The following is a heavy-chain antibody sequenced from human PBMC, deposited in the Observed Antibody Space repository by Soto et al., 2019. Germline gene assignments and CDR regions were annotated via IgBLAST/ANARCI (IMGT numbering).Heavy chain of an antibody. Sequence: GESLKISCKGSGYSFAGYWITWVRQKPGKGLEWMGRIDPSDSQTYYSPSFRGHVTISATKSITTVFLQWSSLRASDTAMYYCARQIYDSDNGPNFQYYFDSWGQGTTVPVYS. V-gene: IGHV5-10-1*01. CDR3: ARQIYDSDNGPNFQYYFDS. D-gene: IGHD3-22*01. CDR1: GYSFAGYW. J-gene: IGHJ4*02. CDR2: IDPSDSQT.